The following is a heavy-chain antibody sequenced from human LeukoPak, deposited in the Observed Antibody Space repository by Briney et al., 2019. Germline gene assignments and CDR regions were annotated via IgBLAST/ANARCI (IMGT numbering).Heavy chain of an antibody. V-gene: IGHV4-4*09. Sequence: SETLSLTCTVSGGSISSHYWSWIRQPPGKGLEWIGYIYSSGSTSYNPSLKSRVTISVDTSKNQFSLKLSSVTAADTAVYYCASRYYDSSGYGFDYWGQGTLVTVSS. CDR3: ASRYYDSSGYGFDY. CDR1: GGSISSHY. CDR2: IYSSGST. D-gene: IGHD3-22*01. J-gene: IGHJ4*02.